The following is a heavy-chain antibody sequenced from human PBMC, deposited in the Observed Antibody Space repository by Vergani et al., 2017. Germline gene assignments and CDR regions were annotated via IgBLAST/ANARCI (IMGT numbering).Heavy chain of an antibody. CDR3: ARDQMYSSSSRGIRYYGMDV. CDR1: GGSISSYY. D-gene: IGHD6-6*01. J-gene: IGHJ6*02. Sequence: QVQLQESGPGLVKPSETLSLTCTVSGGSISSYYWSWIRQPPGKGLEWIGYIYYSGSTNYNPSLKSRVTISVDTSKNQFSLKLCSVTAADTAVYYCARDQMYSSSSRGIRYYGMDVWGQGTTVTVSS. CDR2: IYYSGST. V-gene: IGHV4-59*01.